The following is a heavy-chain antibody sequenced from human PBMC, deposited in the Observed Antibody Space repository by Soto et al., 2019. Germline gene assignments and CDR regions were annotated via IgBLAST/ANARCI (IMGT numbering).Heavy chain of an antibody. CDR1: GFIVSGNY. J-gene: IGHJ6*02. D-gene: IGHD3-10*01. CDR2: IYRGGST. Sequence: GGSLRLSCAASGFIVSGNYMSGVRQAPGKGLEWVSVIYRGGSTYYADSVKGRFTISRDNSKNTLYLQMNSLRADDTGVYYCARDGGLAEDGMDVWGQGTTVTVSS. V-gene: IGHV3-53*01. CDR3: ARDGGLAEDGMDV.